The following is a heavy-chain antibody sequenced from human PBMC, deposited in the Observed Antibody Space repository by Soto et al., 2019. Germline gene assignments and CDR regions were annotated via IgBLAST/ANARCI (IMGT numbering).Heavy chain of an antibody. Sequence: QVQLVQSGTEVKKPGASVKVSCKASGFTFTSYYMHWVRQAPGQGLEWMGIINPSGGTTTYVQNFQDRVTMTRDTSTSTVYMELSSLRSEDTAVYFCAMRSTEGAYYYMDVWGKGTTVTVSS. CDR3: AMRSTEGAYYYMDV. D-gene: IGHD2-2*01. V-gene: IGHV1-46*03. J-gene: IGHJ6*03. CDR2: INPSGGTT. CDR1: GFTFTSYY.